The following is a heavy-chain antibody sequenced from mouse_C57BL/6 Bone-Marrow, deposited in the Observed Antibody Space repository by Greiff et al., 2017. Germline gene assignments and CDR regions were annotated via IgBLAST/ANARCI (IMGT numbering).Heavy chain of an antibody. CDR1: GFSLPRYG. D-gene: IGHD2-10*01. Sequence: VKLMESGPGLVQPSQSLSITCTVSGFSLPRYGVNWVRQSPGKGLELLGVIWSGGSTDYNAAFISRLSISKDDSKSQVFFKMNSLQADDTAINYCARILPPWGFADWGQGTLVTVAA. J-gene: IGHJ3*01. CDR2: IWSGGST. CDR3: ARILPPWGFAD. V-gene: IGHV2-2*01.